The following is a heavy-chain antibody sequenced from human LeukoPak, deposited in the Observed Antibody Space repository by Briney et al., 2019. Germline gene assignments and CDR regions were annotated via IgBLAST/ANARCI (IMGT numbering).Heavy chain of an antibody. J-gene: IGHJ3*02. CDR3: ATDYGRVARDAFDI. D-gene: IGHD3-10*02. CDR1: GGSISSYY. Sequence: PSETLSLTCTVSGGSISSYYWSWIRQPPGKGLEWIGYIYYSGSTNYNPSLKSRVTISVDTSKNQFSLKLSSVTAADTAVYYCATDYGRVARDAFDIWGQGTMVTVSS. V-gene: IGHV4-59*08. CDR2: IYYSGST.